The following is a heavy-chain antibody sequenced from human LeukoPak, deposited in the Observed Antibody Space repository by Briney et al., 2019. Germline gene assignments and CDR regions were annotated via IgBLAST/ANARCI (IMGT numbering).Heavy chain of an antibody. V-gene: IGHV3-21*01. D-gene: IGHD3-10*01. Sequence: KSGGSLRLSCAASGFSFSTYSMNWVRQAPGKGLEWVASLSGSGIYIYYADSVKGRFTISRDNAKNSLYLQMNSLRAEDTAVYYCARDLMVRGVMPVGTDYWGQGTLVTVSS. CDR1: GFSFSTYS. CDR3: ARDLMVRGVMPVGTDY. J-gene: IGHJ4*02. CDR2: LSGSGIYI.